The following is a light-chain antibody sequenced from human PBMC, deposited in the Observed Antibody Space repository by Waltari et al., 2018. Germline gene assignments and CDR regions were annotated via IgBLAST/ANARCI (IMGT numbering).Light chain of an antibody. V-gene: IGKV3-11*01. CDR2: DSS. Sequence: VLTQSPASLSLSTGERAILSCRASQSVSIYLVWYQQKPGQAPRLLISDSSNRATGIPARFSGGGSGTDFTLTISSLEPEDSAVYYCQQRNTWPTVTFGGGTKVEIK. J-gene: IGKJ4*01. CDR3: QQRNTWPTVT. CDR1: QSVSIY.